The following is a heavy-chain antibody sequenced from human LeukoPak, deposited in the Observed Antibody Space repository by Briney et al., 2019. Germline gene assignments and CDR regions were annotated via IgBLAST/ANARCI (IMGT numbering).Heavy chain of an antibody. V-gene: IGHV4-39*01. J-gene: IGHJ3*02. Sequence: SETLSLTSTVSGGSINSSSYYWGWIRQPPGKGLEWIGTIYYSGSTYYNPSLKSRVTISVDTSKNQFSLKLSSVTASDTAVYYCARRFAPSRNDAFDIWGQGTMVTVSS. D-gene: IGHD3-10*01. CDR3: ARRFAPSRNDAFDI. CDR2: IYYSGST. CDR1: GGSINSSSYY.